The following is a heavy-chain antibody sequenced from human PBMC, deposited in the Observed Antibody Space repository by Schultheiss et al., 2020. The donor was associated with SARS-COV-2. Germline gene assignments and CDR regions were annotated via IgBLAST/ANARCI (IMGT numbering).Heavy chain of an antibody. D-gene: IGHD1-26*01. J-gene: IGHJ6*02. Sequence: GGSLRLSCAASGFTFSSYGMHWVRQAPGKGLEWVAVIWYDGSNKYYADSVKGRFTISRDNSKNTLDLQMNSLRGEDTAVYYCARNHIVGATNYYYYGMDVWGQGTTVTVSS. CDR1: GFTFSSYG. V-gene: IGHV3-33*01. CDR2: IWYDGSNK. CDR3: ARNHIVGATNYYYYGMDV.